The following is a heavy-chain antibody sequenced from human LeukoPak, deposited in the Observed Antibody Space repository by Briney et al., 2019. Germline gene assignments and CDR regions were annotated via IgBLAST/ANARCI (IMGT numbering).Heavy chain of an antibody. CDR2: ISDGGDST. V-gene: IGHV3-23*01. Sequence: PGGSLRLSCAASGFTFSSYAMNWVRQAPGKGLEWVSIISDGGDSTYYADSVKGRFTISRDNSKNTLYLQMNSLRAEDTAVYYCARDSGSGHAFDIWGQGTMVTVSS. J-gene: IGHJ3*02. CDR3: ARDSGSGHAFDI. D-gene: IGHD3-10*01. CDR1: GFTFSSYA.